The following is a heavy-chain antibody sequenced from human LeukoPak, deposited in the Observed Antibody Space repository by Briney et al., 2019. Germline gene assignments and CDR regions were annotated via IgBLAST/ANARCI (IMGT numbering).Heavy chain of an antibody. Sequence: PSETLSLTCTVSGGSISSSSYYWGWIRQPPGKGLEWIGSIYYSGSTYYNPSLKSRVTISVDTSKNQFSLKLSSVTAADTAVYYCARDRVHYYMDVWGKGTTVTVSS. D-gene: IGHD3-10*01. V-gene: IGHV4-39*02. CDR3: ARDRVHYYMDV. CDR2: IYYSGST. CDR1: GGSISSSSYY. J-gene: IGHJ6*03.